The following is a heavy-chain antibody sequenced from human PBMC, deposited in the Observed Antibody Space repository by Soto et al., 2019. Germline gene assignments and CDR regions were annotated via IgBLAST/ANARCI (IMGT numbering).Heavy chain of an antibody. CDR3: AGDPLNGRADAFDI. D-gene: IGHD2-8*01. J-gene: IGHJ3*02. Sequence: ASVKVSFKASGYTFTAYSMHWVRQAPGQGLEWMGWINPNSGGTKYAQKFQGWVTMTKDTSISTTYMELSRLSSDDTAVYYCAGDPLNGRADAFDIWGQGTMVTVSS. V-gene: IGHV1-2*04. CDR2: INPNSGGT. CDR1: GYTFTAYS.